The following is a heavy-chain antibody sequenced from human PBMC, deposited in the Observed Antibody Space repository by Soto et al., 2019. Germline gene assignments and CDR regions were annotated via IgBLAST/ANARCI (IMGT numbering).Heavy chain of an antibody. Sequence: QVQLQQWGAGLLKPSETLSLTCAVYGGSFSGYYWSWIRQPPGKGLEWIGEINHSGSTNYNPSLKSRVTISVDTSKNQFSLKLSSVTAADTAVYYCARSLVVPAASRRSYYYYGMDVWGQGTTVTVSS. CDR1: GGSFSGYY. D-gene: IGHD2-2*01. CDR3: ARSLVVPAASRRSYYYYGMDV. V-gene: IGHV4-34*01. J-gene: IGHJ6*02. CDR2: INHSGST.